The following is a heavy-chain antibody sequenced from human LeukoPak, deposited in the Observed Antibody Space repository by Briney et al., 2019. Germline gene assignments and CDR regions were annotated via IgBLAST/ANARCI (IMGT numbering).Heavy chain of an antibody. CDR2: IKDDGSA. CDR3: ATGPYTAYLH. CDR1: GLIFSGYW. V-gene: IGHV3-74*01. Sequence: GGSLRLSCAASGLIFSGYWMHWVRQAPGKGLVWVSRIKDDGSAIYADSVKGRFTISRDNARNTLYLQMISLRAEDAAVYYCATGPYTAYLHWGQGTLVTVSS. D-gene: IGHD2-2*02. J-gene: IGHJ4*02.